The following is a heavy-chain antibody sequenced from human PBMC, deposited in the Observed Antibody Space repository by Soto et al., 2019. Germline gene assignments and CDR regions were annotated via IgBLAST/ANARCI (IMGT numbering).Heavy chain of an antibody. CDR1: GYTFTSYG. CDR2: VSPYNGNT. Sequence: RASVKVACKASGYTFTSYGITWVRQAPGQGLEWMGWVSPYNGNTGYAQKFQGRVTMTRNTSISTAYMELSSLRSEDTAVYYCARGRVGATTESHYWGQRTLVTVSS. J-gene: IGHJ4*02. V-gene: IGHV1-8*02. D-gene: IGHD1-26*01. CDR3: ARGRVGATTESHY.